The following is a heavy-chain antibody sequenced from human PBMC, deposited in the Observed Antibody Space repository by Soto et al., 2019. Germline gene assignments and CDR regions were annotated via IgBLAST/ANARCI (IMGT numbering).Heavy chain of an antibody. CDR3: ARVSGSGDNFDY. J-gene: IGHJ4*02. V-gene: IGHV4-59*01. CDR1: GGSISSYY. D-gene: IGHD4-17*01. CDR2: IYYSGST. Sequence: SETLSLTCTVSGGSISSYYWSCIRQPPGKGLEWIGYIYYSGSTNYNPSLKSRVTISVDTSKNQFSLKLSSVTAADTAVYYCARVSGSGDNFDYWGQGTLVTVSS.